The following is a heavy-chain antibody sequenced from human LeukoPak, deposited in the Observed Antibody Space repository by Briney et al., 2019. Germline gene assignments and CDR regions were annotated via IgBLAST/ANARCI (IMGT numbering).Heavy chain of an antibody. D-gene: IGHD2-2*01. CDR1: CASITSSSDY. CDR2: IYYSGST. J-gene: IGHJ3*02. V-gene: IGHV4-39*01. Sequence: SETLSLTCTVSCASITSSSDYSGWIRQPPGKGLEWIGSIYYSGSTYYNPSLKRRVSISVDTSNNQFSLNVNSVTAADTAVYFCARNRSAVGVPAATVRNHAFDIWGQGTMVTVSS. CDR3: ARNRSAVGVPAATVRNHAFDI.